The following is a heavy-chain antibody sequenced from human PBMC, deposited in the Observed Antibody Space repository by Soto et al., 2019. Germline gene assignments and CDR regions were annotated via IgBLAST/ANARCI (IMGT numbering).Heavy chain of an antibody. D-gene: IGHD6-13*01. CDR1: EFTFSTYG. V-gene: IGHV3-30*18. Sequence: QVQLVESGGGVVQPGRSLRLSCADSEFTFSTYGMHWVRQAPGKGLEWVAVISYDGSNKYYADSVKGRFTISSDNSKNALYLQMNSLTAEDTAVYYCAKDSSLMAAGGTVDYWGQGTLVTVSS. CDR3: AKDSSLMAAGGTVDY. J-gene: IGHJ4*02. CDR2: ISYDGSNK.